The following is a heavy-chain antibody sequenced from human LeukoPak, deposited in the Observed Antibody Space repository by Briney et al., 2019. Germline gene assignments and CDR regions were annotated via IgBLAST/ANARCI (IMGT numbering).Heavy chain of an antibody. CDR1: GGPISSSSYY. D-gene: IGHD6-6*01. J-gene: IGHJ4*02. CDR2: IYYSGST. CDR3: ARHAHSSIAANIDY. Sequence: SETLSLTCTVSGGPISSSSYYWGWIRQPPGKGLEGIGSIYYSGSTFYNPSLKSRVTISLDTSKNQFSLRLTSVTAADTAVYYCARHAHSSIAANIDYWGQGTQVTVSS. V-gene: IGHV4-39*01.